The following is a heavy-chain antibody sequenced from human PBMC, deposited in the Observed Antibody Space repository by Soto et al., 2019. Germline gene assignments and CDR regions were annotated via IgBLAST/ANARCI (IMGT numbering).Heavy chain of an antibody. Sequence: SETLSLTCTVSGDSITSNSYFWAWIRQPPGKGLEWIGSIYYSGTTYYNPSPKRRVTISVDRSKNQFSLKLSSVTAADTAVYYCARLDVDLVGYYYYGMDVWGQGTTVTVSS. J-gene: IGHJ6*02. D-gene: IGHD5-12*01. CDR1: GDSITSNSYF. CDR2: IYYSGTT. V-gene: IGHV4-39*01. CDR3: ARLDVDLVGYYYYGMDV.